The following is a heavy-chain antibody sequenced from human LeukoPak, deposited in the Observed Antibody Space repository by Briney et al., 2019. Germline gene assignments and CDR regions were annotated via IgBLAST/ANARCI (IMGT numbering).Heavy chain of an antibody. Sequence: SETLSLTCAVCGGSFSGYYWSWIRQPPGKGLEWIGEINHSGSTNYNPSLKSRVTISVDTSKNQFSLKLSSVTAADTAVYYCARVIEGSGSPAVDYWGQGTLVTVSS. CDR2: INHSGST. D-gene: IGHD3-10*01. J-gene: IGHJ4*02. CDR3: ARVIEGSGSPAVDY. CDR1: GGSFSGYY. V-gene: IGHV4-34*01.